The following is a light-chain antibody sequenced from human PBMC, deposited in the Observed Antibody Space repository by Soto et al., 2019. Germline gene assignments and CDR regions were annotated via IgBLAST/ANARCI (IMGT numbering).Light chain of an antibody. CDR1: SSDIGRYNL. V-gene: IGLV2-23*02. J-gene: IGLJ1*01. CDR3: CSYEESSTGV. CDR2: EVS. Sequence: QSVLTQPVSVSVSPGQSITISCTGTSSDIGRYNLGSWYQQHPGKAPKLLISEVSKRPSGMSDRFSGSKSGNTASLTISGLQAEDEADSYCCSYEESSTGVFGTGTTATV.